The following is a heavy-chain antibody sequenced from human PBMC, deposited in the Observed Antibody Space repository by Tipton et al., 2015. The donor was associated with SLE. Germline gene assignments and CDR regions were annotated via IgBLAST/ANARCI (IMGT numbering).Heavy chain of an antibody. D-gene: IGHD4-17*01. J-gene: IGHJ4*02. CDR2: IDHSGST. CDR3: AKDYNYDYPDYN. CDR1: GGSISSRNW. Sequence: VKPSGTLSLTCAVYGGSISSRNWWSWIRQPPGKGLEWIGEIDHSGSTNYNPSLESRVTISIDKSRNQFSLKLNSVTAADTAVYYCAKDYNYDYPDYNWGQGTLVIVSS. V-gene: IGHV4-4*02.